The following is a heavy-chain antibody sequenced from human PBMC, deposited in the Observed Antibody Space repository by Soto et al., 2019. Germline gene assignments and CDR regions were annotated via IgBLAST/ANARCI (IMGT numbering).Heavy chain of an antibody. CDR1: GASLSGVY. CDR3: ARAFKGTRENTGWPKPYYYGLDV. Sequence: QVPLQLLGAGLLKPSETLSLTCGVSGASLSGVYWTWIRQTPGRGREWIGEINHSGSAYYNPALGNRVTTSADPSKKKFSLTLTYVTAADRGRYYCARAFKGTRENTGWPKPYYYGLDVWAQGTAVIVSS. CDR2: INHSGSA. V-gene: IGHV4-34*01. J-gene: IGHJ6*02. D-gene: IGHD6-19*01.